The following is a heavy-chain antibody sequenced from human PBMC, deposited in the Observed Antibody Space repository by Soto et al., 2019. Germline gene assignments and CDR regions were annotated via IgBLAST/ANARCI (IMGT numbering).Heavy chain of an antibody. D-gene: IGHD5-12*01. CDR1: GGTFSSYA. CDR3: HWRGYDSSYYYYGMDV. Sequence: QVQLVQSGAEVKKPGSSVKVSCKASGGTFSSYAISWVRQAPGQGLEWMGGIIPIFGTANYAQKFQGSVTITADETTSTAYMELSSLRSEDTAVYYCHWRGYDSSYYYYGMDVWGQGTTVTVSS. J-gene: IGHJ6*02. V-gene: IGHV1-69*12. CDR2: IIPIFGTA.